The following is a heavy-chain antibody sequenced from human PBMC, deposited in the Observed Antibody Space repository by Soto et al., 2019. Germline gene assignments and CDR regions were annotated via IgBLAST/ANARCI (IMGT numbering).Heavy chain of an antibody. CDR2: INPSGGST. D-gene: IGHD3-3*01. CDR3: KLEWESYYYGMDV. V-gene: IGHV1-46*01. J-gene: IGHJ6*02. Sequence: ASVKVSCKASGYTFTSYYMHWVRQAPGQGLEWMGIINPSGGSTSYAQKFQGRVTMTRDTSTSTVYMELSSLRSEDTAVYYCKLEWESYYYGMDVWGQGTTVTVS. CDR1: GYTFTSYY.